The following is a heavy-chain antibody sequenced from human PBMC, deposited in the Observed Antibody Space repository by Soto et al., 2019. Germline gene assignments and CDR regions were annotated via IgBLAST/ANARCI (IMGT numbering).Heavy chain of an antibody. CDR2: IYPGDSDT. J-gene: IGHJ3*02. D-gene: IGHD3-3*01. Sequence: PGESLKISCKGSGYSFTIYWIGWVRQMPGKGLEWMGIIYPGDSDTRYSPSFQGQVTISADKSISTAYLQWSSLKASDTAMYYCARPGSYYDFWSGPLQRAFDIWGQGTMVTVS. V-gene: IGHV5-51*01. CDR1: GYSFTIYW. CDR3: ARPGSYYDFWSGPLQRAFDI.